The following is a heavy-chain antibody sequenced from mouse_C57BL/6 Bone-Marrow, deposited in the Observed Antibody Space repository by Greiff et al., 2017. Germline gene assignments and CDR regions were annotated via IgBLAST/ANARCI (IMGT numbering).Heavy chain of an antibody. CDR1: GYTFTDYY. D-gene: IGHD2-2*01. Sequence: EVQLQQSGPELVKPGASVKISCKASGYTFTDYYMNWVKQSHGKSLEWIGDINPNNGGTSYNQKFKGKDTLTVDKSSSTAYMELRSLTSEDSAVYYCARWGYDPSDYWGQGTTLTVSS. CDR3: ARWGYDPSDY. V-gene: IGHV1-26*01. J-gene: IGHJ2*01. CDR2: INPNNGGT.